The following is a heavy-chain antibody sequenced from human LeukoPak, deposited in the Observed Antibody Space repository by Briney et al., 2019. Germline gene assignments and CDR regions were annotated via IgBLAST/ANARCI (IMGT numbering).Heavy chain of an antibody. J-gene: IGHJ4*02. D-gene: IGHD3-22*01. Sequence: GGSLRLSCAVSGFTFSSHWMHWVRQAPGKGLVWVSRIDGDGSSKIYADSVKGRFTISRDNAKNTLYLQMNSLTAEDTAMYYCARFSYDRDTYTAGDYWGQGTLVTVSS. CDR2: IDGDGSSK. CDR1: GFTFSSHW. CDR3: ARFSYDRDTYTAGDY. V-gene: IGHV3-74*01.